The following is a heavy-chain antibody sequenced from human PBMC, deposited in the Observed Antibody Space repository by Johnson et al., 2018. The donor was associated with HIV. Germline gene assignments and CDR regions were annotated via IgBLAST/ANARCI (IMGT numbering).Heavy chain of an antibody. D-gene: IGHD1-26*01. J-gene: IGHJ3*02. CDR2: INWNGGST. V-gene: IGHV3-53*01. CDR1: GFTVSSNY. CDR3: AKDRGSPGIPAAFDI. Sequence: VQLVESGGGLIQVGGSLRLSCAASGFTVSSNYMSWVRQAPGRGLEWVSGINWNGGSTGYADSVKGRFTISRDNSKNTLYLQMSSLRADDTAVYYCAKDRGSPGIPAAFDIWGQGTMVTVSS.